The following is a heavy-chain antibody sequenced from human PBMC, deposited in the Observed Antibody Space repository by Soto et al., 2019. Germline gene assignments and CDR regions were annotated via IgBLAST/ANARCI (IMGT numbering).Heavy chain of an antibody. D-gene: IGHD1-26*01. CDR2: IYYSGST. Sequence: QVQLQESGPGLMKPSQTLSLTCTVSGGSISSGDYYWSWIRQPPGKGLEWIGYIYYSGSTYYNPSLKSRVTISVETSKNQFSLKLSSVTAADTAVYYCARDRGSYPHWRLRPYYYYGMDVWGQGTTVTVSS. CDR1: GGSISSGDYY. J-gene: IGHJ6*02. V-gene: IGHV4-30-4*01. CDR3: ARDRGSYPHWRLRPYYYYGMDV.